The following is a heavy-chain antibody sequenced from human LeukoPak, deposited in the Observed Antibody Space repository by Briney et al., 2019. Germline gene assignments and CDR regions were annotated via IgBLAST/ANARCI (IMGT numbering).Heavy chain of an antibody. Sequence: GGSLRLSYAASGFTFSSYAMSWVRQAPGKGLEWVSAISGSGGSTYYADSVKGRFTISRDNSKNTLYLQMNSLRAEDTAVYYCATTISSLTGYYYYFDYWGQGTLVTVSS. CDR2: ISGSGGST. V-gene: IGHV3-23*01. D-gene: IGHD3-9*01. CDR1: GFTFSSYA. J-gene: IGHJ4*02. CDR3: ATTISSLTGYYYYFDY.